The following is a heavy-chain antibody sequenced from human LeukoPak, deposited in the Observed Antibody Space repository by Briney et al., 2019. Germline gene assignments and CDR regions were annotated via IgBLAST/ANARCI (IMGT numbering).Heavy chain of an antibody. D-gene: IGHD2-8*01. CDR2: ISGSGDNT. CDR3: ALLMMYAIDFDY. CDR1: GFTFSSYA. Sequence: GGSLRLSCAASGFTFSSYAMSWVRQAPGKGLEWVSAISGSGDNTYYADSVKGRFTISRDNSKNTLYLQLNSLRAEDTAVYYCALLMMYAIDFDYWGQGTLVTVSS. J-gene: IGHJ4*02. V-gene: IGHV3-23*01.